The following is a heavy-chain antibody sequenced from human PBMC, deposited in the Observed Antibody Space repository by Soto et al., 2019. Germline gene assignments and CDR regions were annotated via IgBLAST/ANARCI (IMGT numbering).Heavy chain of an antibody. V-gene: IGHV4-34*01. CDR1: GGSFSGYY. D-gene: IGHD3-16*02. J-gene: IGHJ3*02. CDR2: INHSGST. CDR3: ARGAIMITFGGVIVKGAFDI. Sequence: SETLSLTCAVYGGSFSGYYCSWIRQPPGKGLEWIGEINHSGSTNYNPSLKSRVTISVDTSKNQFSLKLSSVTAADTAVYYCARGAIMITFGGVIVKGAFDIRGQGTMVTVSS.